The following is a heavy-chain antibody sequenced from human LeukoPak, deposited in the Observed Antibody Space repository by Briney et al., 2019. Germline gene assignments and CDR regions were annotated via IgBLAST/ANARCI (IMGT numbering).Heavy chain of an antibody. J-gene: IGHJ4*02. CDR3: ARVAVAGTDRVFDY. CDR2: IYYSGTT. D-gene: IGHD6-19*01. Sequence: SGPTLVKPSETLSLTCTVSGGSISSYYWSWIRQPPGKGLEWIGYIYYSGTTNYNPSLKSRVTISVDTSKNQFSLKLSSVTAADTAVYYCARVAVAGTDRVFDYWGQGTLVTVSS. V-gene: IGHV4-59*01. CDR1: GGSISSYY.